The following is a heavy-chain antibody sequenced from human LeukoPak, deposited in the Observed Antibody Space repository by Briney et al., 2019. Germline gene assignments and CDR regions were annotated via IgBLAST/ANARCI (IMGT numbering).Heavy chain of an antibody. Sequence: GGSLRLSCAASGFTFSSYGMHWVRQAPGKGLEWVSAISGSGGSTYYADSVKGRFTISRDNSKNTLYLQMNSLRAEDTAVYYCAKGDYGDYGEDFQHWGQGTLVTVSS. V-gene: IGHV3-23*01. CDR1: GFTFSSYG. CDR3: AKGDYGDYGEDFQH. D-gene: IGHD4-17*01. J-gene: IGHJ1*01. CDR2: ISGSGGST.